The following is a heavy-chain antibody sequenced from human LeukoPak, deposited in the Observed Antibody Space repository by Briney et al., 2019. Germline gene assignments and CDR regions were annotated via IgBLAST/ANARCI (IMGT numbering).Heavy chain of an antibody. J-gene: IGHJ4*02. CDR3: ARGSIMITFGGVIASGFDY. D-gene: IGHD3-16*02. CDR2: ISGSGGST. Sequence: PGGSLRLSCAASGFTFSSYAMSWVRQAPGKGLEWVSAISGSGGSTYYADSVKGRFTISRDNAKNSLYLQMNSLRAEDTAVYYCARGSIMITFGGVIASGFDYWGQGTLVTVSS. CDR1: GFTFSSYA. V-gene: IGHV3-23*01.